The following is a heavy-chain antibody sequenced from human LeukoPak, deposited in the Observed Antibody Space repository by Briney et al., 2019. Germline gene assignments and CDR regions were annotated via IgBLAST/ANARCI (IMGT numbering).Heavy chain of an antibody. J-gene: IGHJ4*02. CDR2: IYYSGST. D-gene: IGHD6-13*01. V-gene: IGHV4-59*01. Sequence: SETLSLTCTVSGGSISSYYWSWIRQPPGKGLEWIGYIYYSGSTNSNPSLKSRVTISVDTSKNQFSLKLSSVTAADTAVYYCARARYSSSWYQPFDYWGQGTLVTVSS. CDR3: ARARYSSSWYQPFDY. CDR1: GGSISSYY.